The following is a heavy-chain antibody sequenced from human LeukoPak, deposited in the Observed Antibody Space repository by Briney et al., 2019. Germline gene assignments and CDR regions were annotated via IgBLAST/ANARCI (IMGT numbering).Heavy chain of an antibody. V-gene: IGHV4-59*01. J-gene: IGHJ4*02. CDR2: AADSGST. CDR3: AAMTTVTMYSYFFDS. Sequence: SETLSLTCTVSGDSMSDYFWTRIRQPPGKGLEWIGYAADSGSTNYNPSLKSRVTISVDSSTNHFSLRLTSVTASDTALYYCAAMTTVTMYSYFFDSWGQGTLLTVSS. D-gene: IGHD4-17*01. CDR1: GDSMSDYF.